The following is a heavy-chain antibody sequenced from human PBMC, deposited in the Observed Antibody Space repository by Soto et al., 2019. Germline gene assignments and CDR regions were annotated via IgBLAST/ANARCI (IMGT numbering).Heavy chain of an antibody. Sequence: ASVKVSCKASGYTFTSYDINWVRQATGEGLEWMGWVNPNSGNTGYAQKFQGRVTMTRNTSISTAYMELSSLRSEDTAVYYCARGRCYDFWSGPYDAFDIWGQGTMVTV. D-gene: IGHD3-3*01. CDR1: GYTFTSYD. CDR2: VNPNSGNT. J-gene: IGHJ3*02. CDR3: ARGRCYDFWSGPYDAFDI. V-gene: IGHV1-8*01.